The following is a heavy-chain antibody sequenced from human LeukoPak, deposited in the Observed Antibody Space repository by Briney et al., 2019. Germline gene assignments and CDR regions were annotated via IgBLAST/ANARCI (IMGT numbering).Heavy chain of an antibody. V-gene: IGHV1-2*02. Sequence: GASVKVSCKASGYTFTGYYMHWVRQAPGQGLEWMGWINPNSGGTNYAQKFQGRVTMTRDTSISTAYMELSRLRSDDTAVYYCARSSYYYDTPRGHWGQGTLVTVSS. CDR2: INPNSGGT. J-gene: IGHJ4*02. D-gene: IGHD3-22*01. CDR3: ARSSYYYDTPRGH. CDR1: GYTFTGYY.